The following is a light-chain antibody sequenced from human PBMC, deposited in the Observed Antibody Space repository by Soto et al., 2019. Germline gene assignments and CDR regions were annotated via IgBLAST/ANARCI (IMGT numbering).Light chain of an antibody. Sequence: EIVMTQSPATLSVSPGERATLSCRASQSVSSSYLAWYQQKPGQAPRLLIYGASNRATGIPDRISGSGSGTDFTLTISRLEPEDFAVYYCQQYGSSPWTFGQGTKVDI. V-gene: IGKV3-20*01. CDR1: QSVSSSY. J-gene: IGKJ1*01. CDR3: QQYGSSPWT. CDR2: GAS.